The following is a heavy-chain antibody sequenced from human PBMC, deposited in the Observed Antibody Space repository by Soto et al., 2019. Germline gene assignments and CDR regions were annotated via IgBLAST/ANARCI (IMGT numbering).Heavy chain of an antibody. CDR1: GFTFSSYG. CDR2: IWYDGSNK. D-gene: IGHD6-19*01. Sequence: QVQLVESGGGVVQPGRSLRLSCAASGFTFSSYGMHWVRQAPGKGLEWVAVIWYDGSNKYYADSVKGRFTISRDNSKNTLYLQMNSLRAEDTAVYYCARKDHSSGWYAPSDYYYYGMDVW. J-gene: IGHJ6*01. V-gene: IGHV3-33*01. CDR3: ARKDHSSGWYAPSDYYYYGMDV.